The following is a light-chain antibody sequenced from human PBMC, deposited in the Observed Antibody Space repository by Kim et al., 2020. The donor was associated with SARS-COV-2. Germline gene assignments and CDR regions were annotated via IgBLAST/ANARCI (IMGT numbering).Light chain of an antibody. Sequence: GQSITISCTGTSSDVGAYDYVSRYQQHPGKAPKLMIYDVNNRPSGVSNRFSGSKSDNTASLTISGLQPEDEADYYCASFTSKSTPSFGTGTKVTVL. J-gene: IGLJ1*01. CDR1: SSDVGAYDY. CDR3: ASFTSKSTPS. V-gene: IGLV2-14*03. CDR2: DVN.